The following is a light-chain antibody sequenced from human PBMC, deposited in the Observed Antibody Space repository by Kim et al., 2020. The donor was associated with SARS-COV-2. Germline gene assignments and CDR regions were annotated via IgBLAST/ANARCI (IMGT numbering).Light chain of an antibody. CDR3: QQSYSTLHT. CDR1: QSINSH. J-gene: IGKJ2*01. Sequence: DIQMTQSPSSLSASVGDIVTITCRASQSINSHLNWYQQKPGKAPKLLIYATSTLQSGVPSRFSGSGSGTDFTLTISSLHPDDFATYYCQQSYSTLHTFGQGTKLEI. CDR2: ATS. V-gene: IGKV1-39*01.